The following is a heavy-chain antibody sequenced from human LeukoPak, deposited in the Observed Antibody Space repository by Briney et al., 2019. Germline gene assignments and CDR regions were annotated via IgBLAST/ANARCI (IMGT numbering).Heavy chain of an antibody. CDR3: AKAAYGDYVNWFDP. V-gene: IGHV3-23*01. CDR2: IGGIGAST. Sequence: GGSLRLSCAASGFTFSSYAMSWVRQAPGKGLEWVSSIGGIGASTYYADSVKGRFTISRDNSKNTLYLQMNSLRAEDTALYYCAKAAYGDYVNWFDPWGQGILVIISS. D-gene: IGHD4-17*01. J-gene: IGHJ5*02. CDR1: GFTFSSYA.